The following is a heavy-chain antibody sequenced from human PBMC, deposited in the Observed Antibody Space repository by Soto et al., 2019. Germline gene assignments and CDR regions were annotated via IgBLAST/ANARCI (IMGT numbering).Heavy chain of an antibody. Sequence: SETLSLTCTVSGGSISSYYWSWIRQPPGKGLEWIGYIYYSGSTNYNPSLKSRVTISVDTSKNQFSLKLSSVTAADTAVYYCARVLYYYGSGRTNPDTYYYYYMDVWGKGTTVTVSS. J-gene: IGHJ6*03. D-gene: IGHD3-10*01. CDR1: GGSISSYY. V-gene: IGHV4-59*01. CDR3: ARVLYYYGSGRTNPDTYYYYYMDV. CDR2: IYYSGST.